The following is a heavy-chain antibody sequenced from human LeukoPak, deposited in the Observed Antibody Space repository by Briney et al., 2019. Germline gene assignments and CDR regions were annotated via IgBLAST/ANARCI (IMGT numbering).Heavy chain of an antibody. CDR1: GFTFSSYW. Sequence: GGSLRLSCAASGFTFSSYWMSWVRQAPGKGLEWVANIKQDGSEKYYVDSVKGRFTISRDNAKNSLYLQMNSLRAEDTAVYYCAKGDHSSSWYYYGMDVWGQGTTVTVSS. CDR2: IKQDGSEK. CDR3: AKGDHSSSWYYYGMDV. V-gene: IGHV3-7*03. J-gene: IGHJ6*02. D-gene: IGHD6-13*01.